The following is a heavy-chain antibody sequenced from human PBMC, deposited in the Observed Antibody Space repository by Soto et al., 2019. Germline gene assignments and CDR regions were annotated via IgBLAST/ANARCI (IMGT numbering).Heavy chain of an antibody. CDR2: IYTSGST. J-gene: IGHJ6*02. CDR1: GGSISSYY. V-gene: IGHV4-4*07. Sequence: SETLSLTCTVSGGSISSYYWIWIRQPAGKGLEWIGRIYTSGSTNYNPSLKSRVTMSVDTSKNQFSLKLSSVTAADTAVYYCARGRSSGWYTSYYGKDVWGQGTTVTVSS. D-gene: IGHD6-19*01. CDR3: ARGRSSGWYTSYYGKDV.